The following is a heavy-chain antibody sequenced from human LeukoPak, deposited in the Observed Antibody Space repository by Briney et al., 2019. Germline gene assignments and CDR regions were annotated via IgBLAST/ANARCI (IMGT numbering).Heavy chain of an antibody. CDR3: ARIRRGSSSWYYFDS. V-gene: IGHV3-20*04. CDR2: INWNGGNT. D-gene: IGHD6-13*01. J-gene: IGHJ4*02. CDR1: GFTYDDYG. Sequence: RSSGSLRLSCAVSGFTYDDYGMSWVRQAPGKGLEWVSGINWNGGNTGYADSVKGRFTISRDNAKNSLYLQMNSLRAEDTALYYCARIRRGSSSWYYFDSWGQGTLVNVSS.